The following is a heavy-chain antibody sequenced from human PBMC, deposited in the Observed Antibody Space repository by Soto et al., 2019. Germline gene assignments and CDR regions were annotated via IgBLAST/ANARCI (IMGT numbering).Heavy chain of an antibody. J-gene: IGHJ4*02. D-gene: IGHD5-18*01. V-gene: IGHV4-34*01. CDR3: ARGPGSQLWLRPRLMPFDY. Sequence: QVQLQQSGARLLKPSETLSLTCAVHGGSFSGYYWSWIPQPPGKGLVWIGEINHSGGTNYNPSLTSRGTIAVDTSRNQFSLKLSSVTAADTAVYYCARGPGSQLWLRPRLMPFDYGGQGTLVAVSS. CDR1: GGSFSGYY. CDR2: INHSGGT.